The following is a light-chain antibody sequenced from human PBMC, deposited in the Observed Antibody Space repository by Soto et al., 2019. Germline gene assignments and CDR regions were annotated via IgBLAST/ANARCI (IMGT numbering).Light chain of an antibody. CDR3: QSYDSSLSGYVI. J-gene: IGLJ2*01. CDR1: SSNIGAGYD. V-gene: IGLV1-40*01. Sequence: QAVVTQPPSVSGAPGQRVTISCTGSSSNIGAGYDVHWYQQDPGTAPKLLIYGDTNRPSGVPDRFSGSKSGTSAFLAITGLQAEDESDYYCQSYDSSLSGYVIFGGGTKLTVL. CDR2: GDT.